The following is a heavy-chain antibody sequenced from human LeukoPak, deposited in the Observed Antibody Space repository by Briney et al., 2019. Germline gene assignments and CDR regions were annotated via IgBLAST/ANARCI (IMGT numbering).Heavy chain of an antibody. V-gene: IGHV4-34*01. CDR3: ARGHEGPQWLPTEYFQH. CDR2: INHSGST. D-gene: IGHD6-19*01. Sequence: SETLSLTCAVYGGSFSGYYWSWIRQPPGKGLEWIGEINHSGSTNYNPSLKSRVTISVDTSKNQFSLKLSSVTAADTAVYYCARGHEGPQWLPTEYFQHWGQGTLVTVSS. J-gene: IGHJ1*01. CDR1: GGSFSGYY.